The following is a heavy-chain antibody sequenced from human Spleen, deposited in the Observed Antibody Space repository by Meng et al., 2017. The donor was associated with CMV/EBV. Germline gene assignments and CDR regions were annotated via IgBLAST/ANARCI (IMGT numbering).Heavy chain of an antibody. Sequence: ESLKVYCAASGFILTNYWMSWVRQAPGKGLEWVANIKQDGSEKYYVDSVKGRFTISRDNAKNSLYLQMNSLRADDTAVYYCARLLELGWFDPWGQGTLVTVSS. D-gene: IGHD1-7*01. J-gene: IGHJ5*02. CDR1: GFILTNYW. V-gene: IGHV3-7*01. CDR3: ARLLELGWFDP. CDR2: IKQDGSEK.